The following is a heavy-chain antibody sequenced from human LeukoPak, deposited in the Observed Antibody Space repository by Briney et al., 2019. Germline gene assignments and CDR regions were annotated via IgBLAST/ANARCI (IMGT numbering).Heavy chain of an antibody. V-gene: IGHV4-61*01. J-gene: IGHJ6*02. CDR3: ARGAAMVRGYGMDV. CDR2: IYYSGST. CDR1: GGSISSSSYY. Sequence: SETLSLTCTVSGGSISSSSYYWSWIRQPPGKGLEWIGYIYYSGSTNYSPSLKSRVTISVDTSKNQLSLKLSSVTAADTAVYYCARGAAMVRGYGMDVWGQGTTVTVSS. D-gene: IGHD5-18*01.